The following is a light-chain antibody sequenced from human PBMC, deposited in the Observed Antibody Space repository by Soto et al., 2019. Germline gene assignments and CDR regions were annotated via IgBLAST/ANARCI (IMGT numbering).Light chain of an antibody. V-gene: IGKV3-20*01. Sequence: EIVLTQSPATLSLSPGERAALSCGASQSVSSNYLAWYQQKPGQAPRLLIYGASTRATGIPDRFSGSGPGTDFTLTISRLDPEDFAVYYCRQYGRSLEFAVGGGTKVDIK. CDR3: RQYGRSLEFA. CDR1: QSVSSNY. CDR2: GAS. J-gene: IGKJ4*01.